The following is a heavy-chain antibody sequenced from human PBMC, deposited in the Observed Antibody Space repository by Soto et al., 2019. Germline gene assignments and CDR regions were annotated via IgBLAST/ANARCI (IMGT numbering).Heavy chain of an antibody. D-gene: IGHD3-22*01. J-gene: IGHJ4*02. CDR1: GFTFSSYD. CDR2: IGTAGDT. CDR3: ARVLWAEVGIIDRKVYIDY. V-gene: IGHV3-13*01. Sequence: QPGGSLRLSCAASGFTFSSYDMHWVRQATGKGLEWVSAIGTAGDTYYPGSVKGRFTISRENAKNSLYLQMNSLRAGDTAVYYCARVLWAEVGIIDRKVYIDYWGQGTLVTVSS.